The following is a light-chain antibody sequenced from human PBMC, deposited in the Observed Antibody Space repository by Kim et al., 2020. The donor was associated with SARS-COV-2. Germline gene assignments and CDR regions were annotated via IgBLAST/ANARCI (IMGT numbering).Light chain of an antibody. CDR2: DVT. V-gene: IGLV2-11*01. CDR3: CSYAGSVV. CDR1: GRDVGSYNY. Sequence: SPGTSDTISCTGTGRDVGSYNYVSWYQQHPGKAPKLIIYDVTTRPSGVPDRFSGSKSGNTASLTISGLQAEDEADYYCCSYAGSVVFGGGTQLTVL. J-gene: IGLJ2*01.